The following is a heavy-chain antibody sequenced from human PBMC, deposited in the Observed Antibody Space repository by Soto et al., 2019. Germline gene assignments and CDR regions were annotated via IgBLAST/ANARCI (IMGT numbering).Heavy chain of an antibody. CDR1: GGSISSYY. D-gene: IGHD3-9*01. J-gene: IGHJ4*02. CDR3: ARVKSYYDILTGYSSPYFDY. V-gene: IGHV4-59*01. Sequence: SLTCTVSGGSISSYYWSWIRQPPGKGLEWIGYIYYSGSTNYNPSLKSRVTISVDTSKNQFSLKLSSVTAADTAVYYCARVKSYYDILTGYSSPYFDYWGQGTLVTVSS. CDR2: IYYSGST.